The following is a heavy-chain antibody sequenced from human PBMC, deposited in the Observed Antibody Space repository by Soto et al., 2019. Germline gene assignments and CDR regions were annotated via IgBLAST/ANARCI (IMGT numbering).Heavy chain of an antibody. CDR1: GGFISRYY. CDR3: ARDPSITMVQGVAYYGIDV. J-gene: IGHJ6*02. V-gene: IGHV4-59*01. D-gene: IGHD3-10*01. CDR2: IYYSGST. Sequence: SETLSVTCTVSGGFISRYYWSWSRQPPGKGLEWIGYIYYSGSTNYNPSLKSRVTISVDTSKNQFSLKLSSVTAADTAVYYCARDPSITMVQGVAYYGIDVLCQGTAVTVSS.